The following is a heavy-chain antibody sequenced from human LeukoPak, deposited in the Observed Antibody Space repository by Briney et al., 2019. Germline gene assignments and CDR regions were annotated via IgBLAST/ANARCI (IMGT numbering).Heavy chain of an antibody. V-gene: IGHV1-18*01. CDR3: ARELLLWFGESVGGMDV. CDR2: ISAYNGNT. Sequence: ASVKVSCKASGYTFTSYGISWVRQAPGQGLEWMGWISAYNGNTNYAQKLQGRVTMTTDTSTSTAYMELRSLRSDDTAVYYCARELLLWFGESVGGMDVWGQGTTVTVSS. J-gene: IGHJ6*02. D-gene: IGHD3-10*01. CDR1: GYTFTSYG.